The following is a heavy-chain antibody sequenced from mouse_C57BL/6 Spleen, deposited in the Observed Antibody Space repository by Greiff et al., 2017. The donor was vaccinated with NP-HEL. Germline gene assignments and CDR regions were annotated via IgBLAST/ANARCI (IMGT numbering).Heavy chain of an antibody. Sequence: VQLVESGAELVRPGASVTLSCKASGYTFTDYEMHWVKQTPVHGLEWIGAIDPETGGTAYNQKFKGKAILTADKSSSTAYMELRSLTSEDSAVYYCTSIYVVDYWGQGTSVTVSS. CDR3: TSIYVVDY. V-gene: IGHV1-15*01. CDR2: IDPETGGT. D-gene: IGHD2-3*01. J-gene: IGHJ4*01. CDR1: GYTFTDYE.